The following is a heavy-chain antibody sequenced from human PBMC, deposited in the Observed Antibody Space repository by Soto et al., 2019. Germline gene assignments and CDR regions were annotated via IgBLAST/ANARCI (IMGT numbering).Heavy chain of an antibody. J-gene: IGHJ4*02. V-gene: IGHV5-51*01. CDR1: GYSITTYW. D-gene: IGHD4-17*01. CDR3: ATLPRTVTTGAFDY. CDR2: IYPGDSDT. Sequence: PGESLKISCKGSGYSITTYWIGWVRQMPGKGLEWMGIIYPGDSDTKYSPSFQGQVTISADKSISTAYLHWYSLKSSDTAMYYCATLPRTVTTGAFDYWGQGTLVTVS.